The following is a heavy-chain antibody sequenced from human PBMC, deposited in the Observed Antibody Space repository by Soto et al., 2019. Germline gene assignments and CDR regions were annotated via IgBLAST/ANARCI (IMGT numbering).Heavy chain of an antibody. J-gene: IGHJ6*03. CDR2: INRSRSTV. V-gene: IGHV3-11*01. D-gene: IGHD3-16*01. CDR1: GFTFTSYY. Sequence: QVQLVESGGGLVQPGGSLRLSCVASGFTFTSYYMSWVRQAPGKGLEWVSYINRSRSTVSYADSEKGRFTTSRDNAKNSLKLQMNRLRDEDTAADFWARVWEDDDYYLDVWGKGKTVTVSS. CDR3: ARVWEDDDYYLDV.